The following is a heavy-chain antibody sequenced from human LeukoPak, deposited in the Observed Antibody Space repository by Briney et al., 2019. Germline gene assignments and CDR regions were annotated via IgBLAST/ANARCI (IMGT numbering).Heavy chain of an antibody. V-gene: IGHV3-21*01. Sequence: GGSLRLSCAASGFTFSSYSMNWVRQAPGKGLEWVSSISSSSSYICYADSVKGRFTISRDNAKNSLYLQMNSLRAEDTAVYYCARDGHYYDSSGYAYWGQGTLVTVSS. D-gene: IGHD3-22*01. CDR1: GFTFSSYS. CDR3: ARDGHYYDSSGYAY. CDR2: ISSSSSYI. J-gene: IGHJ4*02.